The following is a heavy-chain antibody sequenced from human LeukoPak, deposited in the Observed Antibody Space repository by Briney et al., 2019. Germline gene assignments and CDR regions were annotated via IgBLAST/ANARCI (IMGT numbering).Heavy chain of an antibody. J-gene: IGHJ4*02. Sequence: KPSETLSLTCTVSGGPISSGDYYWRWIRQPPGKGLEWIGYIYYSGSTYYNPSLKSRVTITVDSSKNQFSQKLSSGTAADTAVYYCARVFMVRGAYFDYWGQGTLVTVSS. D-gene: IGHD3-10*01. V-gene: IGHV4-30-4*01. CDR1: GGPISSGDYY. CDR3: ARVFMVRGAYFDY. CDR2: IYYSGST.